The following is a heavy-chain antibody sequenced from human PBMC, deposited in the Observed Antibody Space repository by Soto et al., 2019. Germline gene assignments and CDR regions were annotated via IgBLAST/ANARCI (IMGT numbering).Heavy chain of an antibody. Sequence: GSLRLSCAASGLTFTSYSMNWVRQAPGKGLEWVSYISSSSSTIYYADSMKGRFTISRDHAKNSLYLQVNSLRDEDTAVYYCVRGGATIFDYWGRGTLVTVSS. J-gene: IGHJ4*02. CDR2: ISSSSSTI. CDR1: GLTFTSYS. CDR3: VRGGATIFDY. V-gene: IGHV3-48*02. D-gene: IGHD1-26*01.